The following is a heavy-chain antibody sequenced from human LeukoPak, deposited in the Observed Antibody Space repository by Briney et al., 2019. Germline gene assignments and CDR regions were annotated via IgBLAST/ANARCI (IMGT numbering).Heavy chain of an antibody. CDR2: IYYSGST. D-gene: IGHD3-22*01. Sequence: SETLSLTCTVSGGSISSYYWSWIRQPPGKGLEWIGYIYYSGSTNYNPSLKSRVTISVDTSKNQFSLKLSSVTAADTAVYYCARHRYYGSSGSTGLFDYWGQGTLVAVSS. CDR1: GGSISSYY. J-gene: IGHJ4*02. CDR3: ARHRYYGSSGSTGLFDY. V-gene: IGHV4-59*08.